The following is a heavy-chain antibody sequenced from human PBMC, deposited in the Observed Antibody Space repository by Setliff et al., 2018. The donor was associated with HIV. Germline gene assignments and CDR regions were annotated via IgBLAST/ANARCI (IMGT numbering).Heavy chain of an antibody. CDR2: INPTGGST. D-gene: IGHD1-26*01. V-gene: IGHV1-46*01. CDR1: GYTFTGYY. Sequence: ASVKVSCKASGYTFTGYYMHWVRQAPGQGLEWMGVINPTGGSTRNTQKFQGRVAMTRDTSTSTAYMELRSLRSDDTAVYYCARVRVGATPLDYWGQGTLVTVSS. J-gene: IGHJ4*02. CDR3: ARVRVGATPLDY.